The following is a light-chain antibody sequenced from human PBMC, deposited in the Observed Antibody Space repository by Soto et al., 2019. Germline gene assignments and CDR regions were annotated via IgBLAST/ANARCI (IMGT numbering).Light chain of an antibody. CDR1: SSDVGGYNY. CDR3: SSYAGSNNFEV. Sequence: QSALTQPPSASGSPGQSVTISCTGTSSDVGGYNYVSWYQQHPGKAPKLMIYEVSKRPSGVPDRFSGSKSGNTASLTGSGLQAEDEGDYYCSSYAGSNNFEVFGGGTKVTVL. J-gene: IGLJ2*01. V-gene: IGLV2-8*01. CDR2: EVS.